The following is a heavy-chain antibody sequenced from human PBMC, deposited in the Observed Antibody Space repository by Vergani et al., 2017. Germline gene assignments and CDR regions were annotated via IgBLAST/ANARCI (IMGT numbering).Heavy chain of an antibody. Sequence: QVQLVESGGGVVQPGGSLRLSCAASGFTFTRVGMHWVRQAPGKGLEWVSFIRNDGSNKYYGDSVKGRFTISRDISKNTLYLEMNQVRPEDTAIYYCAKDNDAVTGYWEGVDSWGQGTLVTVSS. CDR1: GFTFTRVG. CDR3: AKDNDAVTGYWEGVDS. V-gene: IGHV3-30*02. D-gene: IGHD3-9*01. CDR2: IRNDGSNK. J-gene: IGHJ4*02.